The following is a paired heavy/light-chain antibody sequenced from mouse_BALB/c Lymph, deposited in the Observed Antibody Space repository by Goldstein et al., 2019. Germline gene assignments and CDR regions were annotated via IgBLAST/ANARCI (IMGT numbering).Light chain of an antibody. CDR2: SGS. J-gene: IGKJ1*01. Sequence: DVQITQSPSYLAASPGETITINCRASKSISKYLAWYQEKPGKTNKLLIYSGSTLQSGIPSRFSGSGSGTDFTLTISSLEPEDFAMYYCQQHNEYPWTFGGGTKLEIK. V-gene: IGKV16-104*01. CDR1: KSISKY. CDR3: QQHNEYPWT.
Heavy chain of an antibody. CDR2: IYPSDSYT. CDR3: TKGGDGNYYYAMDY. J-gene: IGHJ4*01. CDR1: GYTFTSYW. Sequence: QVQLQQPGAELVRPGASVKLSCKASGYTFTSYWINWVKQRPGQGLEWIGNIYPSDSYTNYNQKFKDKATLTVDKSSSTAYMQLSSPTSEDSAVYYCTKGGDGNYYYAMDYWGQGTSVTVSS. V-gene: IGHV1-69*02. D-gene: IGHD2-1*01.